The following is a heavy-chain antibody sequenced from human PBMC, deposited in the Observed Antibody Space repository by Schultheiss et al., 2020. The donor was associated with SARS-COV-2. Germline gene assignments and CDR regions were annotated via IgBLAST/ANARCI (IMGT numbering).Heavy chain of an antibody. V-gene: IGHV3-30*18. CDR3: AKDQAADIVATLTYGMDV. Sequence: GGSLRLSCAASGFTFSSYGMHWVRQAPGKGLEWVAVISYDGSNKYYADSVKGRFTISRDNSKNTLYLQMNSLRAEDTAVYYCAKDQAADIVATLTYGMDVWGQGTTVTVSS. CDR1: GFTFSSYG. D-gene: IGHD5-12*01. CDR2: ISYDGSNK. J-gene: IGHJ6*02.